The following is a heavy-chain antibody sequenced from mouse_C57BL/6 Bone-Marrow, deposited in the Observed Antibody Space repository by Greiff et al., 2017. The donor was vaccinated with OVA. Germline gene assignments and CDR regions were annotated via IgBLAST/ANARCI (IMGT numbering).Heavy chain of an antibody. CDR2: INPYKGGT. V-gene: IGHV1-19*01. CDR1: DSPLPTYY. CDR3: ARVITTVVARGFDY. J-gene: IGHJ2*01. D-gene: IGHD1-1*01. Sequence: VQLQQSGPVLVKPGASVKMSCRPSDSPLPTYYRNGLRRSNGKSLEWIGVINPYKGGTSYNQKVKGKATLTVEKSSSTAYMELNSLTSEDSAVYYCARVITTVVARGFDYWGQGTTLTVSS.